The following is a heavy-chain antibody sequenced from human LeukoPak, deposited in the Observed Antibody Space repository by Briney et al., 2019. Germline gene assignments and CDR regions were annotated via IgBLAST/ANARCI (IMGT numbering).Heavy chain of an antibody. CDR1: GYPFSSHF. J-gene: IGHJ4*02. D-gene: IGHD3-10*01. CDR3: VRGTPTPGMDY. Sequence: ASVKVSCKASGYPFSSHFLNWVRQAPGQGLEWMGNIDTTTGNPRYAQDFTGRFVFSLDTSVSTAYLQITSLKADDTAAYYCVRGTPTPGMDYWGQGTQVTVSS. V-gene: IGHV7-4-1*02. CDR2: IDTTTGNP.